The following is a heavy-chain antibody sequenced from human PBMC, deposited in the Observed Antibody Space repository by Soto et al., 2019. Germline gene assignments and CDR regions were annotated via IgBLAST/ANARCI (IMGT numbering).Heavy chain of an antibody. CDR3: ARGGQVRGGLDV. CDR2: IYSNGST. D-gene: IGHD2-15*01. V-gene: IGHV3-53*01. Sequence: EVQLVESGGGLIQPGGSLRLSCAASGFTVIGNYMSWVRQAPGKGLEWVSFIYSNGSTYYADSVKGRFSISRDNSNNMVYLQMDSLRAEDTAVYYCARGGQVRGGLDVWGQGTTVTVSS. J-gene: IGHJ6*02. CDR1: GFTVIGNY.